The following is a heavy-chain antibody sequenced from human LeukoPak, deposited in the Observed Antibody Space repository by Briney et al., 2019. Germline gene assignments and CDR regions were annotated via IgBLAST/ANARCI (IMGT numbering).Heavy chain of an antibody. V-gene: IGHV3-21*01. Sequence: GGSLRLSCAASGFTFSSYSTNWVRQAPGKGLEWVSSISSSSSYIYYADSVKGRFTISRDNAKNSLYLQMNSLRAEDTAVYYCARAPRQDYYDSSGYPRMDAFDIWGQGTMVTVSS. D-gene: IGHD3-22*01. CDR2: ISSSSSYI. CDR3: ARAPRQDYYDSSGYPRMDAFDI. J-gene: IGHJ3*02. CDR1: GFTFSSYS.